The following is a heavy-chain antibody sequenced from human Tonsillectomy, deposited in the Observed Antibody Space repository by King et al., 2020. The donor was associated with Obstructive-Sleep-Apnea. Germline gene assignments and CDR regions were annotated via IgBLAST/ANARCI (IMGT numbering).Heavy chain of an antibody. J-gene: IGHJ6*02. D-gene: IGHD3-22*01. CDR1: GGSISSSSYY. V-gene: IGHV4-39*01. Sequence: QLQESGPGLVKPSETLSLTCTVSGGSISSSSYYWGWIRQPPGKGLEWIVSIYYSGSTYYNPSLKSRVTIPVDTSKNQFSLKLSSVTAADTAVYYCARLVYYYDSSGYYSSYRKSYGMDVWGQGTTVTVS. CDR2: IYYSGST. CDR3: ARLVYYYDSSGYYSSYRKSYGMDV.